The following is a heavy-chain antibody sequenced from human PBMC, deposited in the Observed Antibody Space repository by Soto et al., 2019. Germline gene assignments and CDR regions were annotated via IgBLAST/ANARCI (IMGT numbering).Heavy chain of an antibody. Sequence: TLSLTCTVSGGSISRGGYYWSWIRQHPGKGLEWIGYIYYSGSTYYNPSLKSRVTISVDTSKNQFSLKLSSVTAADTAVYYCARGRGYCSSTSCYVWFDPWGQGTLVTVSS. D-gene: IGHD2-2*01. V-gene: IGHV4-31*03. CDR2: IYYSGST. CDR3: ARGRGYCSSTSCYVWFDP. J-gene: IGHJ5*02. CDR1: GGSISRGGYY.